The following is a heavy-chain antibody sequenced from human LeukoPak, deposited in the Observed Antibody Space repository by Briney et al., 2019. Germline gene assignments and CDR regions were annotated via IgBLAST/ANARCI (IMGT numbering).Heavy chain of an antibody. CDR3: ARVEDCSGGSCYLH. Sequence: GASVKVSCKASGYTFTSYGISWVRQAPGQGLEWMGWISAYNGNTNYAQKLQGRVTMATDTSTSTAYMELRSLRSDDTAVYYCARVEDCSGGSCYLHWGQGTLVTVSS. J-gene: IGHJ4*02. D-gene: IGHD2-15*01. V-gene: IGHV1-18*01. CDR1: GYTFTSYG. CDR2: ISAYNGNT.